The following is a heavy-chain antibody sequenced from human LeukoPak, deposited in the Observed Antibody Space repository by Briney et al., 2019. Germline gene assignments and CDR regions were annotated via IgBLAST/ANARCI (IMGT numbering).Heavy chain of an antibody. CDR3: ARAGFWSGARIDY. V-gene: IGHV4-39*07. Sequence: SETLSLTCTVSGGSISRSSYYWGWIRQPPGKGLEWIGNIFYSGSPYYNPSLKSRVAISVDTSKNQFSLKLSSVTAADTAVYYCARAGFWSGARIDYWGQGTLVTVSS. D-gene: IGHD3-3*01. CDR1: GGSISRSSYY. J-gene: IGHJ4*02. CDR2: IFYSGSP.